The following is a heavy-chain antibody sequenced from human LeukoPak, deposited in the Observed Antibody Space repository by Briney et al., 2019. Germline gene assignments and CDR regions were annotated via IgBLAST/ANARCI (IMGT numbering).Heavy chain of an antibody. D-gene: IGHD5-18*01. CDR3: AKDRDTYGSIYYFDD. J-gene: IGHJ4*02. V-gene: IGHV3-30*18. CDR1: GFTFSSYG. CDR2: ISYDGSNK. Sequence: GGSLRLSCAASGFTFSSYGMHWVRQAPGKGLEWVAVISYDGSNKYYADSVKGRFTISRDNSKNTLYLQMNSLRAEDTAVYYCAKDRDTYGSIYYFDDWGQGTLVTVSS.